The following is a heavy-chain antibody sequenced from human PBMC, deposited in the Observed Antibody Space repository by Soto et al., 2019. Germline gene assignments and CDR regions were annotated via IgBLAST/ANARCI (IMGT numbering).Heavy chain of an antibody. D-gene: IGHD6-19*01. Sequence: QVQLQESGPGLVKPSETLSLTCTVSGGSVSSGSYYWSWIRQPPGKGLEWIGYIYYSGSTNYNPSPKSRVTISVNTSKNQFSLKLSSVTAADTAVYDGAGDCGYSGGWGVFDYWGQGTLVTVSS. CDR2: IYYSGST. J-gene: IGHJ4*02. V-gene: IGHV4-61*01. CDR3: AGDCGYSGGWGVFDY. CDR1: GGSVSSGSYY.